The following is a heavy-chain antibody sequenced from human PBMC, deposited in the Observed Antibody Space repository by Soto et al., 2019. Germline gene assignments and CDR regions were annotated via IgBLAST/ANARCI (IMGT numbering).Heavy chain of an antibody. CDR2: VNPSGGHT. V-gene: IGHV1-46*01. CDR3: ARGGHVVVVTAALDY. CDR1: GDTFTDYY. D-gene: IGHD2-21*02. J-gene: IGHJ4*02. Sequence: QVQLVQSGAEVKKPGASVKVSCKASGDTFTDYYIHWVRQAPGQGLEWMGTVNPSGGHTTYAQHFLGRMTMTRDTSSSTLYMELASLTSEDTAIYFCARGGHVVVVTAALDYWGQGTLVTVSS.